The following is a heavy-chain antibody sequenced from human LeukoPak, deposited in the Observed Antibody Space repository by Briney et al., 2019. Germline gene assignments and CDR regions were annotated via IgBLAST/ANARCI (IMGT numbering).Heavy chain of an antibody. J-gene: IGHJ4*02. CDR1: GFTVSSTY. CDR2: IYSGGST. V-gene: IGHV3-53*01. Sequence: GGSLRLSCTSSGFTVSSTYISWVRQAPGKGLEWVSVIYSGGSTDFADSVKDRFTISRDTSKNTVFLQMSSLRVEDPAVYHCARGPIDKVVPGIFFGHWGQGTVVTVSS. D-gene: IGHD2-2*01. CDR3: ARGPIDKVVPGIFFGH.